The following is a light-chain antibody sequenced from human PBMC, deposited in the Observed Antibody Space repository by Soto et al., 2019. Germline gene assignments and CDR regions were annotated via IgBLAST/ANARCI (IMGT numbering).Light chain of an antibody. Sequence: DIQMTQSPSTLSASVGDRVTITCRASQSISSWLASYQQKPGKAPKLLIYDASSLESGVPSRFSGSGSGTEFNLTISSLHPDDFASYYCQQYNSYLFTFGPGPKVDIK. CDR2: DAS. V-gene: IGKV1-5*01. J-gene: IGKJ3*01. CDR1: QSISSW. CDR3: QQYNSYLFT.